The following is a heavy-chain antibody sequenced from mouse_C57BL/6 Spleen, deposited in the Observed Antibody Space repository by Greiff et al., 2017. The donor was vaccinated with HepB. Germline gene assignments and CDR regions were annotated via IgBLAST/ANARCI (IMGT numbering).Heavy chain of an antibody. CDR3: ARTGYYDYDKRVYFDY. V-gene: IGHV1-69*01. D-gene: IGHD2-4*01. CDR1: GYTFTSYW. Sequence: VQLQQPGAELVMPGASVKLSCKASGYTFTSYWMHWVKQRPGQGLEWIGEIDPSDSYTNYNQKFKGKSTLTVDKSSSTAYMQLSSLTSEDSAVYYCARTGYYDYDKRVYFDYWGQGTTLTVSS. CDR2: IDPSDSYT. J-gene: IGHJ2*01.